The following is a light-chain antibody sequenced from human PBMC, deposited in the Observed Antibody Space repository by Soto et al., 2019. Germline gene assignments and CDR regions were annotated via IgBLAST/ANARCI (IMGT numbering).Light chain of an antibody. CDR2: GAS. CDR1: QSVSNSY. CDR3: QQYGSSPLT. J-gene: IGKJ4*01. Sequence: EIVLTQSPGTLSLSPGERATLSCRASQSVSNSYLAWYRQKPGQAPRLLIYGASSRATGIPDRFSGSGSGTDFTLTISRLEPEDFAVYYCQQYGSSPLTFGGGTKVDIK. V-gene: IGKV3-20*01.